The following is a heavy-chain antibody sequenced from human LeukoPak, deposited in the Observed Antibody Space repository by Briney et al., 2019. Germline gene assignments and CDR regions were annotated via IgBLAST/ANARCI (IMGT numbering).Heavy chain of an antibody. D-gene: IGHD3-22*01. CDR2: ISWNSGSI. CDR3: AKAVQYHDSSGYLFFDH. V-gene: IGHV3-9*03. Sequence: PGRSLRLSCAASGFTFDDYAMHWVRQAPGKGLEWVSGISWNSGSIGYADSVKGRFTISRDNAKNSLYLQMNSLRAEDMVLYYCAKAVQYHDSSGYLFFDHWGQGNLVTVSS. CDR1: GFTFDDYA. J-gene: IGHJ4*02.